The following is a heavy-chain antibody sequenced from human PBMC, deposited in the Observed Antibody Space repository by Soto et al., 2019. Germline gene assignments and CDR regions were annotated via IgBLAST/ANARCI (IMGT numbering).Heavy chain of an antibody. CDR3: AGQLISPRFGPLTV. D-gene: IGHD3-10*01. J-gene: IGHJ6*02. Sequence: PGGSLRLSCVASGFTFSEFWMNWVRQAPGKGLEWVANIKPDGSEKNYVDSVKGRFTISRDNARSSLFLQMNSLRAEDTAMYFCAGQLISPRFGPLTVWGQGTTVTVSS. V-gene: IGHV3-7*03. CDR2: IKPDGSEK. CDR1: GFTFSEFW.